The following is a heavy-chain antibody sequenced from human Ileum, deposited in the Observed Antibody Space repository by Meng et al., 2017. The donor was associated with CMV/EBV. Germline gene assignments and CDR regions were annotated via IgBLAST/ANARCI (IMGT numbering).Heavy chain of an antibody. D-gene: IGHD3-16*01. CDR2: INRHGSEK. CDR1: GFTFSTYW. J-gene: IGHJ4*02. Sequence: GESLKISCAASGFTFSTYWMAWVRQAPGKGLEWVACINRHGSEKYYVDSVKGRFTVSRDNAKNSLHLQMDSLRGDDTAVYYCEGQRGSSPFGFWGQGTLVTVSS. V-gene: IGHV3-7*01. CDR3: EGQRGSSPFGF.